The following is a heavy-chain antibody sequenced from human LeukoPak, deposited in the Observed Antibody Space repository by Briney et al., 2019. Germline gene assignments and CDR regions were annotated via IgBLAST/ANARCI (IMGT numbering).Heavy chain of an antibody. V-gene: IGHV3-74*01. D-gene: IGHD3-3*01. CDR1: GFTFSNYW. Sequence: GGSLRLSCVASGFTFSNYWMHWVRQAPGKGLVWVSRIKGDGSSTTYADSVKGRFTISRDNAKNALYLQMNSLRPEDTAVYYCAREKRITIFGVVTLDYWGQGTLVTVSS. CDR2: IKGDGSST. J-gene: IGHJ4*02. CDR3: AREKRITIFGVVTLDY.